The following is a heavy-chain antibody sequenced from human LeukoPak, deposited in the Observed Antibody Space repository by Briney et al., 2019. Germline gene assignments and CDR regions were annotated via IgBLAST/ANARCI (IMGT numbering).Heavy chain of an antibody. CDR1: GFSMSNNY. CDR3: ARDRASSLAPV. Sequence: GGSLRLSCAASGFSMSNNYMNWVRQAPGKGLEWVSLIYNGDNTDYADSVKGRFTISTHNSKNTLYLQMNSLRAEDTAVYYCARDRASSLAPVWGQGTLVTVSS. CDR2: IYNGDNT. J-gene: IGHJ4*02. D-gene: IGHD6-13*01. V-gene: IGHV3-53*04.